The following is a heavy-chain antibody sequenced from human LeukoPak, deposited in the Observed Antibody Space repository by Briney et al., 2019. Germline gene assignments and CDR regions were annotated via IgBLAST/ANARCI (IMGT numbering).Heavy chain of an antibody. Sequence: SETLSLTCTVSGYSISSGYYWGWIRQPPGKGLEWIGYIYHSGSTYYNPSLKSRVTISVDTSKNQFSLKLSSVTAADTAVYYCARGRGYSQDYWGQGTLVTVSS. CDR1: GYSISSGYY. V-gene: IGHV4-38-2*02. CDR2: IYHSGST. CDR3: ARGRGYSQDY. D-gene: IGHD5-18*01. J-gene: IGHJ4*02.